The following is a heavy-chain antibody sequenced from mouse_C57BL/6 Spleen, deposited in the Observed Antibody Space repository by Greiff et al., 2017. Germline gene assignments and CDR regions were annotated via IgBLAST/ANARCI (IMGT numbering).Heavy chain of an antibody. CDR1: GYTFTDYE. V-gene: IGHV1-15*01. CDR3: TRWLQYAMDY. CDR2: IDPETGGT. Sequence: VQRVESGAELVRPGASVTLSCKASGYTFTDYEMHWVKQTPVHGLEWIGAIDPETGGTAYNQKFKGKAILTADKSSSTAYMELRSLTSEDSAVYYCTRWLQYAMDYWGQGTSVTVSS. J-gene: IGHJ4*01. D-gene: IGHD2-2*01.